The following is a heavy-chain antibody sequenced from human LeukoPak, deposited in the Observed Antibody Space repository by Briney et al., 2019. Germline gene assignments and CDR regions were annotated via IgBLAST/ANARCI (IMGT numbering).Heavy chain of an antibody. J-gene: IGHJ3*02. D-gene: IGHD5-12*01. Sequence: SETLSLTCTVSSGSINSYYWNWIRQPPGKGLEWIGRIYSSGSTNYSPSLKSRVTISVDTSKNQFSLKLSSVTAADTAVYYCAKSNGYSLVDIWGQGTMVTVSS. V-gene: IGHV4-59*01. CDR1: SGSINSYY. CDR2: IYSSGST. CDR3: AKSNGYSLVDI.